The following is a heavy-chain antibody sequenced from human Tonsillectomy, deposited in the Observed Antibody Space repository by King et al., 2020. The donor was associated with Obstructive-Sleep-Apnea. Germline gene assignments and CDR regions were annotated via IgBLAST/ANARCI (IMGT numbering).Heavy chain of an antibody. J-gene: IGHJ4*02. CDR3: ARGRPNFLTRPYYFDY. V-gene: IGHV4-30-4*01. CDR1: GGSISSGDYY. D-gene: IGHD3/OR15-3a*01. Sequence: VQLQESGPGLVKPSQTLSLTCTVSGGSISSGDYYWSWIRQPPGKGLEWIGYIYSSGNTYYNPSLKSRVTISVDTSKNQFSLKLSSVTAADTAVYYCARGRPNFLTRPYYFDYWGQGTLVTVSS. CDR2: IYSSGNT.